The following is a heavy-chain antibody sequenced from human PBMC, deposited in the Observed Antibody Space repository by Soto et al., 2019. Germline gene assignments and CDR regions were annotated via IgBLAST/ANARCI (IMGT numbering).Heavy chain of an antibody. CDR3: ARHEGDGNVWPLDY. J-gene: IGHJ4*02. V-gene: IGHV4-39*01. CDR2: IHYSGST. Sequence: PGGSLRLSCAASGFTFSSYWMHWIRQSPGKGLEWIGNIHYSGSTYYMPSLRSRVTLSVDTSKNQLSLRLTSVTAEDTAVYYCARHEGDGNVWPLDYWGQGILVTVSS. CDR1: GFTFSSYW. D-gene: IGHD2-15*01.